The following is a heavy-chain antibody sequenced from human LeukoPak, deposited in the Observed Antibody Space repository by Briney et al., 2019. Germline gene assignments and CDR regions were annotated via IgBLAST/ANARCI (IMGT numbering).Heavy chain of an antibody. CDR3: ARYGLVSDDDAFDI. V-gene: IGHV4-34*01. J-gene: IGHJ3*02. CDR2: INHSGST. D-gene: IGHD6-19*01. Sequence: SETLSLTCAVYGGSFSGYYWSWIRQPPGKGLEWIGEINHSGSTNYNPSLKSRVTISVDTSKNQFSLKLSSVTAADTAVYYCARYGLVSDDDAFDIWGQGTMVTVSS. CDR1: GGSFSGYY.